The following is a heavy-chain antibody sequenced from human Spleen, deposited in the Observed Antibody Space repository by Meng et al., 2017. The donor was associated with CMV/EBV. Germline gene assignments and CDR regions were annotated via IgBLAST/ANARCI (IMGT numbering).Heavy chain of an antibody. Sequence: GGSLRLSCAASGFTFSSYSINWVRQAPGKGLEWVSGISWNSGSIGYADSVKGRFTISRDNAKNSLYLQMNSLRAEDTAVYYCARGYYYYGMDVWGQGTTVTVSS. J-gene: IGHJ6*02. V-gene: IGHV3-9*01. CDR2: ISWNSGSI. CDR1: GFTFSSYS. CDR3: ARGYYYYGMDV.